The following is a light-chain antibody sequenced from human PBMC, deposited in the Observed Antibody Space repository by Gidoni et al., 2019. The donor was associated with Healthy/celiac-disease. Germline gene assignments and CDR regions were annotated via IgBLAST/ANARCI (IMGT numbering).Light chain of an antibody. V-gene: IGKV3-11*01. CDR2: DAS. J-gene: IGKJ2*01. CDR1: QSVSSY. Sequence: DILFPHSPATLSLSPGERATLSCRASQSVSSYLAWYQQKPGQAPRLLIYDASNRATGIPARFSGSGSGTDFTLTISSLEPEDFAVYYCQQRSNWPPYTFGQGTKLEIK. CDR3: QQRSNWPPYT.